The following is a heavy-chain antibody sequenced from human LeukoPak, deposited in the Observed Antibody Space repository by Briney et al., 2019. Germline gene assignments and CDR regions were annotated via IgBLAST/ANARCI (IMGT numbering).Heavy chain of an antibody. CDR1: GASISSGDYS. Sequence: SQTLSLTCAVSGASISSGDYSWSWSRQPPGKGLEWSGYIYHSGSTTYNPSLKSRLTISLDRSKNQFSLKLSSVTAADTAVYYCARHVARPLSFRYFDHWGRGTLITVSS. D-gene: IGHD6-6*01. CDR2: IYHSGST. J-gene: IGHJ2*01. V-gene: IGHV4-30-2*01. CDR3: ARHVARPLSFRYFDH.